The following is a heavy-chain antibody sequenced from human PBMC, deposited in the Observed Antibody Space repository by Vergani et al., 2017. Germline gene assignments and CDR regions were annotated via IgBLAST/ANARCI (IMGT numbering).Heavy chain of an antibody. Sequence: QVQLQESGPGLVKPSGTLSLTCAVSGGSISSSNWWSWVRQPPGKGLEWIGEIYHSGSTNYNPSLKSRFTISVDKSKNQFSLKLSCVTAADTAVYYCARGYLITMVRVVSNWFDPWGQGTLVTVSS. V-gene: IGHV4-4*02. D-gene: IGHD3-10*01. J-gene: IGHJ5*02. CDR3: ARGYLITMVRVVSNWFDP. CDR1: GGSISSSNW. CDR2: IYHSGST.